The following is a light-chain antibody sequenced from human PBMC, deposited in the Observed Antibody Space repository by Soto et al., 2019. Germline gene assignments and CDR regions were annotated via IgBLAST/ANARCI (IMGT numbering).Light chain of an antibody. J-gene: IGKJ3*01. CDR3: QQSYSTLVT. CDR2: TAS. CDR1: QNISIF. V-gene: IGKV1-39*01. Sequence: DIQLTQSPSSLSASVGDRVTITCRASQNISIFLIWYQQKPGNAPKLLIYTASDLDTGVPSRISGGGSGTEFTLSISSLQPEDFATYYCQQSYSTLVTFGPGTKVDIK.